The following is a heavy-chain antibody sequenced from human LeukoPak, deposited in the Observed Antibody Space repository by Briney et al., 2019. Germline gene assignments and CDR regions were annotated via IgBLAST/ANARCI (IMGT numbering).Heavy chain of an antibody. CDR1: GFTFDRYT. CDR2: AGWAGGTT. V-gene: IGHV3-43*01. Sequence: GGSLRLSCATSGFTFDRYTIHWVRQAPGKGLEWFSLAGWAGGTTYYSDSVRGRSTISRDSGKNSVYLQMNSLTTDDTAFYFCAKELDTMFFDYWGQGALVTVSS. D-gene: IGHD5-18*01. CDR3: AKELDTMFFDY. J-gene: IGHJ4*02.